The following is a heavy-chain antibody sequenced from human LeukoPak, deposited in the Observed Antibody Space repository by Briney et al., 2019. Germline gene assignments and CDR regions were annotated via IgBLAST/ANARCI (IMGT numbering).Heavy chain of an antibody. V-gene: IGHV4-59*11. CDR3: ARFGVDYDMDV. CDR1: GGSISGHY. J-gene: IGHJ6*02. D-gene: IGHD3-16*01. CDR2: IHYSGRT. Sequence: SETLSVTCTVSGGSISGHYWTWIRQPPGKGLEWIGQIHYSGRTDHNPSLKSRVTISINTTKNQLSLKVTSVTGEDTAVYYCARFGVDYDMDVWGQGTTVTVSS.